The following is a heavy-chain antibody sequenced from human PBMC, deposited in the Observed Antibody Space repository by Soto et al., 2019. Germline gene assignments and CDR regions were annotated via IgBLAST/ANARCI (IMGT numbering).Heavy chain of an antibody. CDR3: ARDSTPRITPGHGAFDI. D-gene: IGHD3-10*01. J-gene: IGHJ3*02. V-gene: IGHV4-30-2*01. CDR2: IYHSGST. Sequence: PSQTRSLTWALAGGSISSRGYSWSWILQPPGKGLEWIGYIYHSGSTYYNPSLKSRITISVDRSKHQFSLKLSSVAAEDTAVYYCARDSTPRITPGHGAFDIWGQGTMVTVSS. CDR1: GGSISSRGYS.